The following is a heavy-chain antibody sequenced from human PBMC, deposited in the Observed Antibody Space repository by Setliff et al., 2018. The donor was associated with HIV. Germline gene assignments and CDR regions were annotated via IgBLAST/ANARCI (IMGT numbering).Heavy chain of an antibody. Sequence: GGSLRLSYAASGFIVSSNYMSWVRQAPGKGLECVAVSYSGGGTYYADSVRGRFTISRDNAKNTVYLQMNSLRAEDTGVYYCVRARLSDIWGQGTMVTVSS. CDR3: VRARLSDI. J-gene: IGHJ3*02. V-gene: IGHV3-53*01. CDR2: SYSGGGT. D-gene: IGHD6-19*01. CDR1: GFIVSSNY.